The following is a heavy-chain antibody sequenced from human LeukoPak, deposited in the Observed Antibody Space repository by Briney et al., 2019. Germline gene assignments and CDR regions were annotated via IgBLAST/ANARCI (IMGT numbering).Heavy chain of an antibody. D-gene: IGHD6-19*01. J-gene: IGHJ5*02. V-gene: IGHV3-23*01. Sequence: GGSLRLSCAASGFTFSNYAMSWVRQAPGKGLEWVSAISSGASTYYADSVKGRLTISRDNSKDTLYLQMNSLRAEDTAVYYCAKDRSSGWTNWFDPWGQGTLVTVSS. CDR1: GFTFSNYA. CDR3: AKDRSSGWTNWFDP. CDR2: ISSGAST.